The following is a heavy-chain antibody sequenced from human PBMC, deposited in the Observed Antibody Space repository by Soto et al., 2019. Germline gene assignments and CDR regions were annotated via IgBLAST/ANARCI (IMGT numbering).Heavy chain of an antibody. Sequence: ASVKVSCKASGYTFTSYGISWVRQAPGQGLEWTGWISAYNGNTNYAQKLQGRVTMTTDTSTSTAYMELRSLRSDDTAVYYCARDGSGWYVYYYGMDVWGQGTTVTVSS. CDR1: GYTFTSYG. V-gene: IGHV1-18*04. D-gene: IGHD6-19*01. CDR3: ARDGSGWYVYYYGMDV. CDR2: ISAYNGNT. J-gene: IGHJ6*02.